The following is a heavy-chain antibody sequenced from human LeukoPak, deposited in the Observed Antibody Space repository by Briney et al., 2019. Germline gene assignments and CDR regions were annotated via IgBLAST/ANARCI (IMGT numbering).Heavy chain of an antibody. CDR3: ARFRNYDSGGLDY. D-gene: IGHD3-22*01. V-gene: IGHV3-23*01. J-gene: IGHJ4*02. Sequence: GGSLRLSCAASGFTFAGYAMSWVRQAPGKGLEWVSTLSGSGGSTYYAHSVKGRFTISRDNSKNTLYVQMNSLRAEDTAVYYCARFRNYDSGGLDYWGQGTLVTVSS. CDR1: GFTFAGYA. CDR2: LSGSGGST.